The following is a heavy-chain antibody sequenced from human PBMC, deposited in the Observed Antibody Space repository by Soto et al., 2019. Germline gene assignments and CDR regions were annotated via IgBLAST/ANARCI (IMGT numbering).Heavy chain of an antibody. CDR1: GASISGFY. Sequence: SETLSLTCTVSGASISGFYWSWIRKSAGKGLEWIGRIYATGTTDYNPSLKSRVMMSVDTSKKQFSLKLRSVTAADTAVYYCVRDRTKTLRDWFDPWGQGISVTVSS. CDR3: VRDRTKTLRDWFDP. CDR2: IYATGTT. J-gene: IGHJ5*02. V-gene: IGHV4-4*07. D-gene: IGHD1-1*01.